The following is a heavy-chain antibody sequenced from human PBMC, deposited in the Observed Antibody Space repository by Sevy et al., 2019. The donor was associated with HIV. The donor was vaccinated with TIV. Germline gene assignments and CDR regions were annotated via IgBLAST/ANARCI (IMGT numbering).Heavy chain of an antibody. Sequence: GGSLRLSCAASGFTFSDFYMSWIRQAPGKGLEWVSYISDSGHIKHYEDSVKGRFLISRDNAHNTVHLQVNSLTAEDTADYYCVRGGGRIHDFDYWGRGTLVTVSS. J-gene: IGHJ4*02. CDR1: GFTFSDFY. CDR3: VRGGGRIHDFDY. V-gene: IGHV3-11*01. D-gene: IGHD3-16*01. CDR2: ISDSGHIK.